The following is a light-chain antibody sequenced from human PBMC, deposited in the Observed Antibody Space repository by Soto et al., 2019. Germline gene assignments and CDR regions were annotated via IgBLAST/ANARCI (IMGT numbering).Light chain of an antibody. J-gene: IGKJ1*01. CDR1: QIVLYSSNNKNY. CDR2: WAS. Sequence: IVMTQSPDSLAVSLGDRATINCKSSQIVLYSSNNKNYLAWYQQKPGQPPKLLIYWASTRESGVPDRFSGSGSGTDFTLNISSLQAEDVAVYYCQQYYSTPWTFGQGTKVEIK. V-gene: IGKV4-1*01. CDR3: QQYYSTPWT.